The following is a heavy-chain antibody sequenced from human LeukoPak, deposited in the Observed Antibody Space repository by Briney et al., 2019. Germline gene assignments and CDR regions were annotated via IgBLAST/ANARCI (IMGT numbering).Heavy chain of an antibody. CDR3: ARGGIQLWLYVLDY. J-gene: IGHJ4*02. D-gene: IGHD5-18*01. Sequence: SETLSLTCTVSGGSISSYYWSWIRQPPGKGLEWIGYIYYSGSTNYNPSLKSRVTISVDTSKNQFSLKLSSVTAADTAVYFCARGGIQLWLYVLDYWGQGTLVTVSS. CDR2: IYYSGST. CDR1: GGSISSYY. V-gene: IGHV4-59*01.